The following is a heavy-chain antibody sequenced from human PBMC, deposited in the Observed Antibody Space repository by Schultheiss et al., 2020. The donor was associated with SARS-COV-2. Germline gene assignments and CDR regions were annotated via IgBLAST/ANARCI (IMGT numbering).Heavy chain of an antibody. CDR2: IYYSGST. V-gene: IGHV4-59*12. CDR3: ASVPAFFPGRPFFDY. Sequence: SETLPLTCAVYGGSFSGYYWSWIRQPPGKGLEWIGYIYYSGSTNYNPSLKSRVTISVDTSKNQFSLKLSSVTAADTAVYYCASVPAFFPGRPFFDYWGQGTLVTVSS. CDR1: GGSFSGYY. D-gene: IGHD2-2*01. J-gene: IGHJ4*02.